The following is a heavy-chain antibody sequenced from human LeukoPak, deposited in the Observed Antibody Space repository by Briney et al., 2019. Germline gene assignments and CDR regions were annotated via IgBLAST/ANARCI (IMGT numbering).Heavy chain of an antibody. CDR3: ARGPTYYDILTGYYSGWFDP. Sequence: PGGSLRLFCAASGFTFSSYGMHWVRQAPGKGLEWVAVIWYDGSNKYYADSVKGRFTISRDNSKNTLYLQMNSLRAEDTAVYYCARGPTYYDILTGYYSGWFDPWGQGTLVTVSS. J-gene: IGHJ5*02. CDR1: GFTFSSYG. CDR2: IWYDGSNK. V-gene: IGHV3-33*01. D-gene: IGHD3-9*01.